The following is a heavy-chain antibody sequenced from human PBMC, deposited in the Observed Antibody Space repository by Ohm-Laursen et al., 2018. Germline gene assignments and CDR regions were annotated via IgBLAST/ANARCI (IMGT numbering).Heavy chain of an antibody. J-gene: IGHJ4*02. CDR2: FWADGIKT. CDR3: AREVGDYGFDY. V-gene: IGHV3-33*08. D-gene: IGHD4-17*01. CDR1: GFTFSSYS. Sequence: SLRLSCAASGFTFSSYSMNWVRQAPGKGLEWVAVFWADGIKTYYADSVKGRFTISRDNSKNTVYLQMNSLRAEDTAVYYCAREVGDYGFDYWGQGTLVTVSS.